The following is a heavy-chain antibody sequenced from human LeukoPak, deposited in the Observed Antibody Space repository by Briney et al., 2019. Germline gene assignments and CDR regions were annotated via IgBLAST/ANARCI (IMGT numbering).Heavy chain of an antibody. V-gene: IGHV1-18*01. Sequence: ASVKVSCKASGYTFTSYGISWVRQAPGQGLEWMGWISAYNGNTNYAQKLQGRVTMTTDTSTSTAYMELRSLRSDDTAVYYCARDDYDILTGYLSAGWFDPWGQGTLVTVSS. CDR1: GYTFTSYG. CDR3: ARDDYDILTGYLSAGWFDP. J-gene: IGHJ5*02. CDR2: ISAYNGNT. D-gene: IGHD3-9*01.